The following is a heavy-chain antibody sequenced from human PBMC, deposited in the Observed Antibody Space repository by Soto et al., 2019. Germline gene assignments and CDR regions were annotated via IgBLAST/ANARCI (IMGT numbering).Heavy chain of an antibody. Sequence: QITLKESGPTLVKPTQTLTLTCTFSGFSLSTTTVGVGWFRQTPGKALEWLALIYWDDDRRYSPSLKSRLTITTDTPKNQVVLTMTNMDPVDTATYFCAHTLFTCTGGNSCYSSLDYWGQGTLVTVSS. CDR1: GFSLSTTTVG. D-gene: IGHD2-8*02. J-gene: IGHJ4*02. V-gene: IGHV2-5*02. CDR2: IYWDDDR. CDR3: AHTLFTCTGGNSCYSSLDY.